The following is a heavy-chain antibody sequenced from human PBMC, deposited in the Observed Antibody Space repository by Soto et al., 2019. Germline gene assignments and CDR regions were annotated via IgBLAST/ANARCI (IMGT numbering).Heavy chain of an antibody. V-gene: IGHV3-21*01. D-gene: IGHD6-19*01. CDR3: AKLDGTFEVAAAYFDY. J-gene: IGHJ4*02. Sequence: GGSLRLSCAASGFTFSSYSMNWVRQAPGKGLEWVSSISSSSSYIYYADWLKGRFTISRDNAKNPLYLQMNSRRAEDTAVYYCAKLDGTFEVAAAYFDYWGQGTLVTVSS. CDR1: GFTFSSYS. CDR2: ISSSSSYI.